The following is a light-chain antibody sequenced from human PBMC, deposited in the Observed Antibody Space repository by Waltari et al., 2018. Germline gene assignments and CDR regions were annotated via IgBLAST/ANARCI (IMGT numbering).Light chain of an antibody. Sequence: QSALTQPASASGSPGQSITIPCTGTNNLIVSYNLVFWYQQHPGKAPKVIIFEVNKRPSGVSNRFSGSKSGNTASLTVSGLHPEDEADYYCCSYAGTPRVVFGGGTKLTVL. CDR2: EVN. CDR1: NNLIVSYNL. V-gene: IGLV2-23*02. J-gene: IGLJ2*01. CDR3: CSYAGTPRVV.